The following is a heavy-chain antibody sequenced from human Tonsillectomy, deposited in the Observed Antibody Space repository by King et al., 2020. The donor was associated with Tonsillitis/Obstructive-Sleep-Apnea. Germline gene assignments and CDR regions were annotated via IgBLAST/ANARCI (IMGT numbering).Heavy chain of an antibody. V-gene: IGHV3-23*04. Sequence: VQLVEPGGGLVQPGGPLRLSGAALGFTFTNNAMTWVRQAPGKGLEWVSAISGSGGGTYYAASVKGRFTISRDNSKNTLWLQMNSLRAEDTAVYYCAKASGAAMGMVDYWGQGTLVTVSS. CDR1: GFTFTNNA. CDR2: ISGSGGGT. J-gene: IGHJ4*02. D-gene: IGHD5-18*01. CDR3: AKASGAAMGMVDY.